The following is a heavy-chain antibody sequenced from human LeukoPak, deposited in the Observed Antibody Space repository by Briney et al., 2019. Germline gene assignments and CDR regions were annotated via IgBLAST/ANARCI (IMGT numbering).Heavy chain of an antibody. V-gene: IGHV3-15*01. J-gene: IGHJ6*03. D-gene: IGHD1-7*01. Sequence: GGSLRLSCAASGFTFSNAWMSWVRQAPGKGLEWVGHIKSKADGGTTDYAAPVKGGFTISRDDSKNMLFLQMNSLKTEDTALYYCTTNYTDNYYYMDVWGIGTTVTVSS. CDR2: IKSKADGGTT. CDR1: GFTFSNAW. CDR3: TTNYTDNYYYMDV.